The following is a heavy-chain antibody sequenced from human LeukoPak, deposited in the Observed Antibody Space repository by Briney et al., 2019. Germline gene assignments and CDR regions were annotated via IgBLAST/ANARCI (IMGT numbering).Heavy chain of an antibody. CDR2: INPNSGGT. D-gene: IGHD3-3*01. CDR3: ASSLRFLEWLFSG. CDR1: GYTFTGYY. Sequence: ASVKVSCKATGYTFTGYYMHWVRQAPGQGLEWMGWINPNSGGTNYAQKFQGRVTMTRDTSISTAYMELSRLRSGDTAVYYCASSLRFLEWLFSGWGQGTLVTVSS. J-gene: IGHJ4*02. V-gene: IGHV1-2*02.